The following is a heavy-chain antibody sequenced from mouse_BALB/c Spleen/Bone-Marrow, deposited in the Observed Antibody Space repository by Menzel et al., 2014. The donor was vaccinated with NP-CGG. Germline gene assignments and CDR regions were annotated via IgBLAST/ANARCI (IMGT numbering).Heavy chain of an antibody. CDR2: ISYSGTT. Sequence: EVNVVESGPSLVKPSQTLSLTCSVTGDSITSGYWNWIRKFPGNKLEYMGYISYSGTTYYNPSLKSRISITRDTSKNQYYLQLNSVTTEDTATYYCARYYTNHMDYWGQGTSVTVSS. J-gene: IGHJ4*01. CDR1: GDSITSGY. D-gene: IGHD2-5*01. CDR3: ARYYTNHMDY. V-gene: IGHV3-8*02.